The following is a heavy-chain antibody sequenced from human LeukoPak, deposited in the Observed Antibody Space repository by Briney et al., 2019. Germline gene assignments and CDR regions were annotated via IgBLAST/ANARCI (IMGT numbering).Heavy chain of an antibody. V-gene: IGHV3-48*04. CDR2: ISSSSSTI. J-gene: IGHJ4*02. CDR3: ARDSYGSGSYYRIDY. D-gene: IGHD3-10*01. Sequence: GGSLRLPCAASGFTFSSFSMNWVRQAPGKGLEWVSYISSSSSTIYYADSVKGRFTISRDNAKNSLYLQMNSLRAEDTAVYYCARDSYGSGSYYRIDYWAQGTLVTVSS. CDR1: GFTFSSFS.